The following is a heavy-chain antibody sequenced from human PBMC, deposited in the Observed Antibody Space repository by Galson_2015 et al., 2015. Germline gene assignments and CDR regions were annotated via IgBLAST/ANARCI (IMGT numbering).Heavy chain of an antibody. Sequence: SVKVSCKASGYTFTSYYMHWVRQAPGQGLEWVGIINPSGGSTSYAQKFQGRVTMTRDTSTSTVYMELSSLRSEDTAVYYCARRGHYYDSSGYPTRGGFDYWGQGTLVTVSS. V-gene: IGHV1-46*01. D-gene: IGHD3-22*01. CDR3: ARRGHYYDSSGYPTRGGFDY. J-gene: IGHJ4*02. CDR2: INPSGGST. CDR1: GYTFTSYY.